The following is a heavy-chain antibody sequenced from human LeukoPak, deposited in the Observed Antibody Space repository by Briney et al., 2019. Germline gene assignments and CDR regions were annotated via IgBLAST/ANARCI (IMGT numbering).Heavy chain of an antibody. D-gene: IGHD6-13*01. CDR1: GYTFNGYY. J-gene: IGHJ6*03. Sequence: GASVKVSCKASGYTFNGYYMHWVRQAPGQGLEYMGWINANSGGTNYAQKFQGRVTMTRDTSISTAYMELNGLRSDDTAVYYCVRDLTRIGVAAAGKRYYYYYMDVWGKGTTVTVSS. V-gene: IGHV1-2*02. CDR3: VRDLTRIGVAAAGKRYYYYYMDV. CDR2: INANSGGT.